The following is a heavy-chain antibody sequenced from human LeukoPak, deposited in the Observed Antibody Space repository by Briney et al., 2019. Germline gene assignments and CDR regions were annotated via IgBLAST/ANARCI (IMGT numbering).Heavy chain of an antibody. CDR1: RDPISSGIYY. Sequence: TPSQTLSLTFTVSRDPISSGIYYSSSIRQPAVKGLDWIWRIYTNGSTNYNPSLKSRVTISVDTSNNQFSLKLSSVTAADTAVYYCARSTYYYDSSGLPCVWGQGTLVTVSS. D-gene: IGHD3-22*01. CDR2: IYTNGST. CDR3: ARSTYYYDSSGLPCV. V-gene: IGHV4-61*02. J-gene: IGHJ4*02.